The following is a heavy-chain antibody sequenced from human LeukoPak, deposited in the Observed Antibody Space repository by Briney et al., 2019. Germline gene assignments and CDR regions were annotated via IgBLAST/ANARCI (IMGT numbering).Heavy chain of an antibody. CDR2: IWYDGSNK. J-gene: IGHJ6*02. CDR1: GFTFSSYG. CDR3: ARGDYYDSSGFYYNYYYGMDV. Sequence: PGRSLRLSCAASGFTFSSYGMHWVRQAPGKGLEWVAVIWYDGSNKYYADSVKGRFTISRDSSKNALYLQMNSLRAEDTAVYYCARGDYYDSSGFYYNYYYGMDVWGQGTTVTVSS. V-gene: IGHV3-33*01. D-gene: IGHD3-22*01.